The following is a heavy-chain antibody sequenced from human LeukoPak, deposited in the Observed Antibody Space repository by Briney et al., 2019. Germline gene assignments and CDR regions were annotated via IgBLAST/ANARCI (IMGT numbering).Heavy chain of an antibody. Sequence: KTSETLSLTCAVYGGSFSGYYWSWIRQPPGKGLEWIGEINHSGSTNYNPSLKSRVTISVDTSKNQFSLKLSSVTAADTAVYYCARGAVAIRHYFDYWGQGTLVTVSS. V-gene: IGHV4-34*01. CDR1: GGSFSGYY. CDR2: INHSGST. J-gene: IGHJ4*02. CDR3: ARGAVAIRHYFDY. D-gene: IGHD4-23*01.